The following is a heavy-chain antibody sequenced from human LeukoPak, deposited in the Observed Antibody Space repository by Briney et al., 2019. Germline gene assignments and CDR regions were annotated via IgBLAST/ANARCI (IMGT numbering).Heavy chain of an antibody. Sequence: ASVKVSCKASGYTFTSYYMHWVRQAPGQGLEWMGIINPSGGSTSYAQKFQGRVTMTRDISTSTAYMELSSLTSDDTAVYYCARGNFYDNKGYSPELRYWGQGTLVTVSS. CDR1: GYTFTSYY. CDR2: INPSGGST. V-gene: IGHV1-46*01. J-gene: IGHJ4*02. D-gene: IGHD3-10*01. CDR3: ARGNFYDNKGYSPELRY.